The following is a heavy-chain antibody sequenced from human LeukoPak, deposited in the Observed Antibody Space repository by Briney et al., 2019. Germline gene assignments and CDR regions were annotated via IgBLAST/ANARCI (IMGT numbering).Heavy chain of an antibody. D-gene: IGHD2-21*02. CDR3: ARDVLAYCGGDCYPY. V-gene: IGHV4-59*01. CDR1: GGSISSYN. Sequence: SETLSLTCTVSGGSISSYNWNWIRQPPGKGLEWIGYIYYSGSTNYNPSLKSRVTISVDTSKNQFSLKLSSVTAADTAVYYCARDVLAYCGGDCYPYWGQGTLVTVSS. CDR2: IYYSGST. J-gene: IGHJ4*02.